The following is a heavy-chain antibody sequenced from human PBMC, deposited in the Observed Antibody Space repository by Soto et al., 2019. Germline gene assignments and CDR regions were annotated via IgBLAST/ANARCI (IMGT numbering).Heavy chain of an antibody. Sequence: QVQLVQSGAEVKKPGSSVKVSCKASGGTFSSYAISWVRQAPGQGLEWMGGIIPIFGTANYAQKFQGRVTSTADESTSTAYMELSSLRSEDTAAYYCAREGGSGNYRYYAMDVWGHGTTVTVSS. CDR2: IIPIFGTA. J-gene: IGHJ6*02. CDR1: GGTFSSYA. CDR3: AREGGSGNYRYYAMDV. D-gene: IGHD3-10*01. V-gene: IGHV1-69*12.